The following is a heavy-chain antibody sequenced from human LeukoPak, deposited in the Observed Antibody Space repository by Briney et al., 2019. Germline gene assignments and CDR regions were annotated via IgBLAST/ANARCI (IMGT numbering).Heavy chain of an antibody. Sequence: PSETLSLTCAVYGGSFSGCYWSWIRQSPGKGLEWIGEINHSGSSNYNPSLKSRVTMGKDTSKNQFSLKLTSVTAADTAVYYCARVHQQLALYAFDVWGHGTLVTVSS. CDR3: ARVHQQLALYAFDV. J-gene: IGHJ3*01. CDR2: INHSGSS. CDR1: GGSFSGCY. D-gene: IGHD6-13*01. V-gene: IGHV4-34*01.